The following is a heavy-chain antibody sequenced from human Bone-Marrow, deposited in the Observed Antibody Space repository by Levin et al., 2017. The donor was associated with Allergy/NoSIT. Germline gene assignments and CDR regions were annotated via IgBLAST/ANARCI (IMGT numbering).Heavy chain of an antibody. CDR3: ARVGMATHAFDS. CDR2: IKSDGSVT. D-gene: IGHD5-24*01. V-gene: IGHV3-74*01. J-gene: IGHJ4*02. Sequence: GGSLRLSCVASGFTFSSYWMHWVRQAPGKGLVWVSRIKSDGSVTNYADFVKGRVTISRDNAKNTLYLQMNSLRDADTAVYYCARVGMATHAFDSWGLGTLVIVSS. CDR1: GFTFSSYW.